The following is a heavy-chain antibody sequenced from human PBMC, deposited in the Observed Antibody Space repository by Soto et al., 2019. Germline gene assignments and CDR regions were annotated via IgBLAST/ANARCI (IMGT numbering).Heavy chain of an antibody. CDR1: GGSISSGDYY. Sequence: SETLSLTCTVSGGSISSGDYYWSWIRQPPGKGLEWIGYIYYSGSTYYNPSLKSRVTISVDTSKNQFSLKLSSVTAADTAVYYCARVGRYYYYYGMDVWGQGTTVTVSS. D-gene: IGHD1-26*01. J-gene: IGHJ6*02. CDR3: ARVGRYYYYYGMDV. V-gene: IGHV4-30-4*01. CDR2: IYYSGST.